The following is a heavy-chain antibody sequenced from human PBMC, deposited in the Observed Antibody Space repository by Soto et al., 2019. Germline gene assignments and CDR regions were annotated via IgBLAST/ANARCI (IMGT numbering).Heavy chain of an antibody. Sequence: LSLTCTVSGGSISSYYWSWIRQPPGKGLEWIGYIYYSGSTNYNPSLKSRVTISVDTSKNQFSLKLSSVTAADTAVYYCARTPGIAAAGIDYWGQGTLVTVSS. CDR2: IYYSGST. V-gene: IGHV4-59*01. D-gene: IGHD6-13*01. CDR1: GGSISSYY. J-gene: IGHJ4*02. CDR3: ARTPGIAAAGIDY.